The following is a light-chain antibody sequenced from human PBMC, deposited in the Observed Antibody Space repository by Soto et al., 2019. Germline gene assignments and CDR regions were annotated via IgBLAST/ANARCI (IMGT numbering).Light chain of an antibody. CDR1: QGVGRNL. CDR2: ASS. J-gene: IGKJ1*01. V-gene: IGKV3-20*01. Sequence: DIGLTQSPGTLSVSPGERVTLSCRASQGVGRNLLHCYQQKPGQSPILLLYASSKRDTGIPDRFSGSGSGTAFTLTISRLAAEDFAVYFCHQYLISLYTCGHGTKVESK. CDR3: HQYLISLYT.